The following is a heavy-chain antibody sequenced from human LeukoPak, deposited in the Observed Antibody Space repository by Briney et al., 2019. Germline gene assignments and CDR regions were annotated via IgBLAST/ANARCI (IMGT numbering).Heavy chain of an antibody. J-gene: IGHJ4*02. D-gene: IGHD2-15*01. V-gene: IGHV4-30-4*01. Sequence: PSETLSLTCAVYGGSFSGYYWSWIRQPPGKGLEWIGYIYYSGGTYYNPSLKSRVTISVDTSKNQFSLKLSSVTAADTAVYYCARVNQRYCSGGSCYSGSGVYWGQGTLVTVSS. CDR1: GGSFSGYY. CDR3: ARVNQRYCSGGSCYSGSGVY. CDR2: IYYSGGT.